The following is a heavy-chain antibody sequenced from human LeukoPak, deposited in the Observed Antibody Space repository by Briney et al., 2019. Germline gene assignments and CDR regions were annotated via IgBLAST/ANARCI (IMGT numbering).Heavy chain of an antibody. V-gene: IGHV4-39*01. J-gene: IGHJ5*02. D-gene: IGHD6-19*01. CDR1: GGSISSSSYY. CDR3: ASSSGWYGPNWFDP. Sequence: SETLSLTCTVSGGSISSSSYYWGWIRQPPGKGLEWIGSIYYSGSTYYNPSLKSRVTISVDTSKNQFSLKLSSVTAADTAVYYCASSSGWYGPNWFDPWGQGTLVTVSS. CDR2: IYYSGST.